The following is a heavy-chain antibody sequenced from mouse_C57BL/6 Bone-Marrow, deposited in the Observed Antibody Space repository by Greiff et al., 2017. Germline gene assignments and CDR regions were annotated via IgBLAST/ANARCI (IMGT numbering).Heavy chain of an antibody. Sequence: QVQLQQPGAELVMPGASVKLSCKASGYTFTSYWMHWVKQRPGQGLEWIGEIDPSDSYTNYNQKFKGKSTFTVDKSSSTAYMQLNSLTSEDSAVFYCARSDYTGSSSFYAMDYWGQGTTVTVSS. D-gene: IGHD1-1*01. V-gene: IGHV1-69*01. J-gene: IGHJ4*01. CDR2: IDPSDSYT. CDR3: ARSDYTGSSSFYAMDY. CDR1: GYTFTSYW.